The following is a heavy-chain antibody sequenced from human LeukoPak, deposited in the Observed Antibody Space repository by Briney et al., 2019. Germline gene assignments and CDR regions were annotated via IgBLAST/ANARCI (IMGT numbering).Heavy chain of an antibody. J-gene: IGHJ5*02. CDR1: GYTFTSYD. D-gene: IGHD3-10*01. V-gene: IGHV1-8*01. CDR2: MNPNSGNT. CDR3: ARDRQVRGGVQSRYNWFDP. Sequence: GASVKVSCKASGYTFTSYDINWVRQATGQGLEWMGWMNPNSGNTGYAQEFQGRVTMTRNTSISTAYMELSSLRSEDTAVYYCARDRQVRGGVQSRYNWFDPWGQGTLVTVSS.